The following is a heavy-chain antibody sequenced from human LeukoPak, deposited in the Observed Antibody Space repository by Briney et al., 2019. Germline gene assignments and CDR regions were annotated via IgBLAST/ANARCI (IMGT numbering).Heavy chain of an antibody. CDR3: ARAPPSPEQYYYDSSGSLDY. CDR2: ISAYNGNT. J-gene: IGHJ4*02. CDR1: GYTFTSYG. V-gene: IGHV1-18*01. Sequence: ASVKVSCKASGYTFTSYGISWVRQAPGQGLEWMGWISAYNGNTNYAQKLQGRVTMTTDTSTSTAYTELRSLRSDDTAVYYCARAPPSPEQYYYDSSGSLDYWGQGTLVTVSS. D-gene: IGHD3-22*01.